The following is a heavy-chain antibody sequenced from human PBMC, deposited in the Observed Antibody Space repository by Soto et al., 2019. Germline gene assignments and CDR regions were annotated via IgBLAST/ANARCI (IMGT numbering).Heavy chain of an antibody. CDR1: GFAFSGYW. V-gene: IGHV3-74*01. CDR3: AISKRFGELSY. CDR2: INSDGSST. Sequence: GGSLRLSCAASGFAFSGYWMHWVRQVPGKGLVWVSRINSDGSSTTYADSVKGRFTISRDNAKNTLYLQMNSLRAEDTAVYYCAISKRFGELSYWGLGTRVTVAS. J-gene: IGHJ4*02. D-gene: IGHD3-10*01.